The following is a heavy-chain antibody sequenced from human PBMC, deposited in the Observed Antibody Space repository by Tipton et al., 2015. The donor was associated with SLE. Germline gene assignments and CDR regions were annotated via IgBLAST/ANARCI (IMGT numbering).Heavy chain of an antibody. V-gene: IGHV4-31*03. CDR1: GGSISSGGYY. Sequence: LRLSCTVSGGSISSGGYYWSWIRQHPGKGLEWIGYIYYSGSTYYNPSLKSRVTISVDTSKNQFSLKLSSVTAADTAVYYCATLAAAWDFDLWGRGTLVTVSS. CDR3: ATLAAAWDFDL. J-gene: IGHJ2*01. D-gene: IGHD6-13*01. CDR2: IYYSGST.